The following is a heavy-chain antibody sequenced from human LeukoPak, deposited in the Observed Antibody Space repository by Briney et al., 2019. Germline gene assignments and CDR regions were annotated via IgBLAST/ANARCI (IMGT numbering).Heavy chain of an antibody. CDR3: ARHPITGTASHFDY. CDR2: IYYSGST. CDR1: GGSISSSSYY. Sequence: SETLSLTCTVSGGSISSSSYYWGWIRQPPGKGLEWIGSIYYSGSTYYNPSLKSRVTISVDTSKNQFSLKLSSVTATDTAVYYFARHPITGTASHFDYWRQGTRVTVSS. V-gene: IGHV4-39*01. D-gene: IGHD1-20*01. J-gene: IGHJ4*02.